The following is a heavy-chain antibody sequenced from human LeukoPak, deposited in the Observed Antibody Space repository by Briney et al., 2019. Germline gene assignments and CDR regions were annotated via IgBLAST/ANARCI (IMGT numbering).Heavy chain of an antibody. CDR1: GYTFSSYG. CDR2: ISVYNGDT. CDR3: ARESRSSTFGLFDY. D-gene: IGHD6-6*01. J-gene: IGHJ4*02. V-gene: IGHV1-18*01. Sequence: ASVKVSCKASGYTFSSYGIAWVRQAPGQGLEWMGRISVYNGDTNYAQQLKGRVIMTTDTSTTTAYMGLRSLRSDDTAVYYCARESRSSTFGLFDYWGQGSLVIVSP.